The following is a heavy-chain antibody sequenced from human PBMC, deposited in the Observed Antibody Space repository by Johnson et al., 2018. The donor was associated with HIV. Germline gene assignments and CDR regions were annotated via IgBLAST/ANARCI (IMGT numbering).Heavy chain of an antibody. CDR2: ISYDGTSK. V-gene: IGHV3-30*04. CDR3: AGGPQWLGDFDI. D-gene: IGHD6-19*01. CDR1: GLTFSSYA. J-gene: IGHJ3*02. Sequence: QVQLVESGGGVVQPGRSLRLSCAASGLTFSSYAMHWVRQAPGKGLEWVAVISYDGTSKYQADSVKGRFTISRDNSKNTLYLQMNSLRAEDTAVYYCAGGPQWLGDFDIWGQGTMVTVSS.